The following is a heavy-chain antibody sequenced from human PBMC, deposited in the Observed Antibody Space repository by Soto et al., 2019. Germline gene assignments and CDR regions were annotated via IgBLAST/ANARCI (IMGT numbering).Heavy chain of an antibody. Sequence: QVQLLQSGAEVKKPGASVKVSCKASGYTFTSYAMHWVRQAPGQSLEWMGWINAGNGNTQYSQKFQGRVTITRDTSASTAYMELRSLRSEDTAVYYCARDPSHYYGMDVWGKGPRSPSPQ. CDR2: INAGNGNT. CDR1: GYTFTSYA. J-gene: IGHJ6*01. V-gene: IGHV1-3*01. CDR3: ARDPSHYYGMDV.